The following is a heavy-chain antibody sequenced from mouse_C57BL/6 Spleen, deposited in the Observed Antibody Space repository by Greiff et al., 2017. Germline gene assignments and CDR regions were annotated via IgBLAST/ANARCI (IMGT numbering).Heavy chain of an antibody. CDR3: ARVGIYYGNSTYFDY. CDR1: GFTFSSYA. Sequence: EVQRVESGGGLVKPGGSLKLSCAASGFTFSSYAMSWVRQTPEKRLEWVATISDGGSYTYYPDNVKGRFTISRDNAKNNLYLQMSHLKSEDTAMYYCARVGIYYGNSTYFDYWGQGTTLTVSS. CDR2: ISDGGSYT. D-gene: IGHD2-1*01. J-gene: IGHJ2*01. V-gene: IGHV5-4*01.